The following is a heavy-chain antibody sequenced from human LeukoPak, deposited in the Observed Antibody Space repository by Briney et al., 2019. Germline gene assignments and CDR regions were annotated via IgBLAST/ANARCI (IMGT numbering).Heavy chain of an antibody. CDR3: AKLPVAGLYFDY. V-gene: IGHV3-23*01. Sequence: PGGSLRLSCAAFGFTFSSYAMSWVRQAPGKGLEWISAISGSGGSTYYVDSVKGRFTISRDNSKNTLYLQMNSLRVEDTAVYYCAKLPVAGLYFDYWGQGTLVTVSS. D-gene: IGHD6-19*01. J-gene: IGHJ4*02. CDR1: GFTFSSYA. CDR2: ISGSGGST.